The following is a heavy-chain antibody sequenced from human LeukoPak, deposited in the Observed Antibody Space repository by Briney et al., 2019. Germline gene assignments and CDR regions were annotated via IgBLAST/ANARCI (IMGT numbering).Heavy chain of an antibody. D-gene: IGHD3-10*02. J-gene: IGHJ6*04. CDR2: IGGSGTRT. V-gene: IGHV3-23*01. CDR1: GFTFTTYG. Sequence: GGTLRLSCSASGFTFTTYGMNWVRQAPGKGLEWVSGIGGSGTRTYYADSVKGRFTISRDNAKNSLYLQMNSLRAEDTAVYYCAELGITMIGGVWGKGTTVTISS. CDR3: AELGITMIGGV.